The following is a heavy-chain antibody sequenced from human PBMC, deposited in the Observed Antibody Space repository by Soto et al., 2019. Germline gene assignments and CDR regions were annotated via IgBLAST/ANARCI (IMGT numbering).Heavy chain of an antibody. CDR1: GFTFSSYW. V-gene: IGHV3-7*03. D-gene: IGHD3-22*01. Sequence: PGGSLRLSCAASGFTFSSYWMSWVRQAPGKGLEWVANIKQDGSEKYYVDSVKGRFTISRDNAKNSLYLQMNSLRAEDTAVYYCARWGGLYYYDSSGYYDYWGQGTLVTVSS. J-gene: IGHJ4*02. CDR3: ARWGGLYYYDSSGYYDY. CDR2: IKQDGSEK.